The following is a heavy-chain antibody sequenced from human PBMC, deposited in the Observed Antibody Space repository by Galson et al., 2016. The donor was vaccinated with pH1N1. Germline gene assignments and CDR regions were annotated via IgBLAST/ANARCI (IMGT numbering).Heavy chain of an antibody. V-gene: IGHV1-2*02. CDR1: GYNFNVYY. CDR2: IDPNSGTT. Sequence: QSGAEVKKPGASVKVSCKASGYNFNVYYMHWVRQAPGQGLQWMGWIDPNSGTTYYAQKFQGRVTMTRDTSISTAYMELSRLTSDNTALYYCARILRTLVFDYWGQGTLVTVSS. J-gene: IGHJ4*02. CDR3: ARILRTLVFDY. D-gene: IGHD3-9*01.